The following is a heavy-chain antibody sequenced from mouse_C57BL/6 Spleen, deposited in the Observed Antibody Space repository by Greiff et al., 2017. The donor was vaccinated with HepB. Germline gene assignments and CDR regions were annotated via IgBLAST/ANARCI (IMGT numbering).Heavy chain of an antibody. CDR2: INPSTGGT. D-gene: IGHD1-1*01. J-gene: IGHJ3*01. CDR3: ARDYGSSYGAWFAY. V-gene: IGHV1-42*01. CDR1: GYSFTGYY. Sequence: EVKLMESGPELVKPGASVKISCKASGYSFTGYYMNWVKQSPEKSLEWIGEINPSTGGTTYNQKFKAKATLTVDKSSSTAYMQLKSLTSEDSAVYYCARDYGSSYGAWFAYWGQGTLVTVSA.